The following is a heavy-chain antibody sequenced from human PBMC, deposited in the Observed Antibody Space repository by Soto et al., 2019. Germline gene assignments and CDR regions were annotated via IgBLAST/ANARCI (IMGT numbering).Heavy chain of an antibody. CDR2: IIPIFGTA. CDR3: ARDSRFNYYDSSGGAWFDP. Sequence: XAVKVAYKASGGPLISYAIIWVRRAPGQGLEWMGGIIPIFGTANYAQKFQGRVTITADESTSTAYMELSSLRSEDTAVYYCARDSRFNYYDSSGGAWFDPWGQGTLVTVSS. D-gene: IGHD3-22*01. CDR1: GGPLISYA. J-gene: IGHJ5*02. V-gene: IGHV1-69*01.